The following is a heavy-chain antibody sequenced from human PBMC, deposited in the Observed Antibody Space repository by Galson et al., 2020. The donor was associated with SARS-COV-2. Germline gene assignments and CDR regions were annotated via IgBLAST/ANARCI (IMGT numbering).Heavy chain of an antibody. Sequence: GGPLRSSCLASGFTFGSFGMHWFRQSPGKGLDWLATISFDGSDEKYSDSVKGRSTIPRDNSKSTLYFQMNTLRPEDTAVYHCANVDLPLGAVSYYLYYEMDVWGQGNTVTVS. CDR1: GFTFGSFG. D-gene: IGHD3-16*01. CDR2: ISFDGSDE. V-gene: IGHV3-30*18. CDR3: ANVDLPLGAVSYYLYYEMDV. J-gene: IGHJ6*02.